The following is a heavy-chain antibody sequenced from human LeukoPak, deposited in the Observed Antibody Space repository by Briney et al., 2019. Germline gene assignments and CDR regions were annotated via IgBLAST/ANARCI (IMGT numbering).Heavy chain of an antibody. CDR3: ARVRVASSSWPGPYFDY. V-gene: IGHV3-21*01. D-gene: IGHD6-13*01. Sequence: GGSLRLSCAASGFTFSSYWMHWVRQAPGKGLEWVSSISSSSSYIYYADSVKGRFTISRDNAKNSLYLQMNSLRAEDTAVYYCARVRVASSSWPGPYFDYWGQGTLVTVSS. CDR1: GFTFSSYW. J-gene: IGHJ4*02. CDR2: ISSSSSYI.